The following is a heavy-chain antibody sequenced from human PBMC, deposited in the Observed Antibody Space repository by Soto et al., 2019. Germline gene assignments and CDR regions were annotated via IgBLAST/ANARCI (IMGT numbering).Heavy chain of an antibody. CDR1: GGTFSSYA. CDR2: IIPIFGTA. V-gene: IGHV1-69*01. CDR3: ARDKGQMRSSSPRGYYYYYGMDV. Sequence: QVQLVQSGAEVKKPGSSVKVSCKASGGTFSSYAISWVRQAPGQGLEWMGGIIPIFGTANYAQKFQGRVTTTADESTSTAYMELSSLRSEDTAVYYCARDKGQMRSSSPRGYYYYYGMDVWGQGTTVTVSS. D-gene: IGHD6-6*01. J-gene: IGHJ6*02.